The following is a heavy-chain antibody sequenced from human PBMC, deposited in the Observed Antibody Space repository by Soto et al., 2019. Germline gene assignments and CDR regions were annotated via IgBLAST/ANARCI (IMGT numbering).Heavy chain of an antibody. CDR3: ARAPRLYYFDY. CDR2: IYDSGKT. Sequence: PSETLSLTCTVSGGSVNTYYWSWLRQPPGKGLEWIGYIYDSGKTDYNPSLKSRVTISLDASKNQFSLKLSSVTAADTAIYYCARAPRLYYFDYWGQGTLVTVSS. V-gene: IGHV4-59*02. D-gene: IGHD3-22*01. CDR1: GGSVNTYY. J-gene: IGHJ4*02.